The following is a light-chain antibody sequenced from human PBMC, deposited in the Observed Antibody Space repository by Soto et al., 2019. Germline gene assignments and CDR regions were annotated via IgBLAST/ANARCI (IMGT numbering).Light chain of an antibody. Sequence: DIQMTQSPSSLSASVGDRVTITCRASQSSSNSLNWYQQKPGNAPKLLIYAASTLQSRVPSRFSGSGSGTDFTLTISSLQPEDFATYFCQQSYITPWTFGQGTKVEIK. CDR1: QSSSNS. J-gene: IGKJ1*01. V-gene: IGKV1-39*01. CDR2: AAS. CDR3: QQSYITPWT.